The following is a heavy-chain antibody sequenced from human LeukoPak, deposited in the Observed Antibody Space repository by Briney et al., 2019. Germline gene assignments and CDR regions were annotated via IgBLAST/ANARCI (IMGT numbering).Heavy chain of an antibody. Sequence: SETLSLTCAVYGGSFSGYYWSWIRQPPGKGLEWIGEINHSGSTNYNPSLKSRVTISVDTSKNQFSLKLSSVTAADTAVYYCARKGRMVRGVRPLYFDYWGQGTLVTVSS. D-gene: IGHD3-10*01. CDR1: GGSFSGYY. J-gene: IGHJ4*02. CDR3: ARKGRMVRGVRPLYFDY. V-gene: IGHV4-34*01. CDR2: INHSGST.